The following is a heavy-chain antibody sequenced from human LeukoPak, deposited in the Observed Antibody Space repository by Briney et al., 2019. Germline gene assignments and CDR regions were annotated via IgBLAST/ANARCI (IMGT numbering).Heavy chain of an antibody. Sequence: GGSLRLSCAASGFTFSSYWMSWVRQAPGKGLEWVSAISGSGGSTYYADSVKGRFTISRDSSKNTVYLQMNSLRAEDTAVYYCAKNRGLLLSQYHFDYWGQGTLVIVSS. V-gene: IGHV3-23*01. D-gene: IGHD2-2*01. CDR3: AKNRGLLLSQYHFDY. CDR2: ISGSGGST. J-gene: IGHJ4*02. CDR1: GFTFSSYW.